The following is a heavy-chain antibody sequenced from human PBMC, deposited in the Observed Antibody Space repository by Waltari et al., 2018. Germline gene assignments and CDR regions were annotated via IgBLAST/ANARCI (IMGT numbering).Heavy chain of an antibody. CDR3: ARENLGVIIFHYYFMDV. V-gene: IGHV3-21*06. CDR1: GFAFSNYN. CDR2: SSGSGTYI. J-gene: IGHJ6*03. Sequence: EVQLVESGGGLVKPGGSLRLSCAASGFAFSNYNMNWVRQAPGKGLELVSSSSGSGTYIYYSDSVKGRFTISRDNAKNSLFLQMNSLRAEDTAVYYCARENLGVIIFHYYFMDVWGKGTTVTISS. D-gene: IGHD3-3*01.